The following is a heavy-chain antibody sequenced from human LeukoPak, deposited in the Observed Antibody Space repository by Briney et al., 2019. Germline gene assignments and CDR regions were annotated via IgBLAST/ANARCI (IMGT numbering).Heavy chain of an antibody. Sequence: QAGGSLRLSCAASGFTFSTYGMSWVRQAPGKGLEWVSAISGSGGSTYYADSVKGRFTISRDNSKNTLYLQMNSLRAEDTAVYYCAKSLPAEVVAATRRVKYYFDYWGQGTLVTVSS. V-gene: IGHV3-23*01. CDR2: ISGSGGST. CDR1: GFTFSTYG. D-gene: IGHD2-15*01. CDR3: AKSLPAEVVAATRRVKYYFDY. J-gene: IGHJ4*02.